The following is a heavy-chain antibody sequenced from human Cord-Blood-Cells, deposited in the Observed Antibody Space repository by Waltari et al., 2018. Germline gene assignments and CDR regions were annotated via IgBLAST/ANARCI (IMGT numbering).Heavy chain of an antibody. J-gene: IGHJ4*02. CDR3: ATRGWYLSFDY. D-gene: IGHD2-15*01. V-gene: IGHV3-7*01. CDR1: GFTFSSYW. CDR2: IKQDGSEK. Sequence: EVQLVESGGGLVQPGGSLRLSCAASGFTFSSYWMSWVRQAPGKGLEWVANIKQDGSEKYYGDSVKGRFTISRDNAKNSLYLQMNSLRAEDTAVYYCATRGWYLSFDYWGQGTLVTVSS.